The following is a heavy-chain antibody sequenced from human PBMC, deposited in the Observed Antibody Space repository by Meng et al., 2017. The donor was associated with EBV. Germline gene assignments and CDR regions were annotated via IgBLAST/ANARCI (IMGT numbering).Heavy chain of an antibody. J-gene: IGHJ4*02. Sequence: VRVVQFAGEVNKPGYLVNVSGKTSGGPFRYYAISWVRQAPGQGLEWLGGFLPRLGAPNYAQKFHGRVKITADESTSTHYMDLSSLRSEDTAIYYCASESGRGYTPDYWGQGTLVTVSS. CDR1: GGPFRYYA. CDR2: FLPRLGAP. V-gene: IGHV1-69*01. D-gene: IGHD3-10*01. CDR3: ASESGRGYTPDY.